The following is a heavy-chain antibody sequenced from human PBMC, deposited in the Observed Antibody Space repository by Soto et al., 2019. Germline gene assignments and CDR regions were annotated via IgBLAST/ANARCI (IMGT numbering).Heavy chain of an antibody. CDR3: TRGTYYFDY. Sequence: PSETLSLTCGVSGGSLSGHYWSWIRQPPGKGLEWIGEINHSGSANYNSSLKSRVTISGDTSKNQFSLKMSSVTAADTAVYYCTRGTYYFDYWGQGIRVTVPQ. CDR2: INHSGSA. CDR1: GGSLSGHY. J-gene: IGHJ4*02. V-gene: IGHV4-34*01.